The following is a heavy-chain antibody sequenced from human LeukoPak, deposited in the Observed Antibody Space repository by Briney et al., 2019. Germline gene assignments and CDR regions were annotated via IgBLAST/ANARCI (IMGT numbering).Heavy chain of an antibody. D-gene: IGHD6-19*01. V-gene: IGHV3-30*18. J-gene: IGHJ4*02. Sequence: GGSLRLSCAASGFIFSDYGVHWVRQVPGKGLEGVATISYDGNKQYYGDSVKGRFTISRDDSKNTVYLQMNSLTADDTAVYYCAKTTVGYSSGRYPGWPADCWGQGTLVTVSS. CDR1: GFIFSDYG. CDR2: ISYDGNKQ. CDR3: AKTTVGYSSGRYPGWPADC.